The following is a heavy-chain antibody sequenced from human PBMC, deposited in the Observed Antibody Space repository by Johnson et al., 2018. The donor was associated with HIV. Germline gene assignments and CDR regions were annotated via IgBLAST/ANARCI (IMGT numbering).Heavy chain of an antibody. CDR2: IRYDGGNK. CDR3: AKDYESVITIFLDAFDI. J-gene: IGHJ3*02. D-gene: IGHD3-3*01. V-gene: IGHV3-30*02. Sequence: QVKLVESGGGVVQPGGSLRLSCAASGFTFSSYGMHWVRQAPGKGLEWVSFIRYDGGNKYYADSVKGRFTISRDNSKNTLYLQMNSLRAEDTAVYYCAKDYESVITIFLDAFDIWGQGTMVTVSS. CDR1: GFTFSSYG.